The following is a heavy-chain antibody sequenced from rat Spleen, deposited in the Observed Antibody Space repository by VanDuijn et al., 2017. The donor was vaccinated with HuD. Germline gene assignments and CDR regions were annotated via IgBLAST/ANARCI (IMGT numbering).Heavy chain of an antibody. CDR2: ITYSGKT. V-gene: IGHV3-1*01. CDR3: ARKAIRGFDY. CDR1: GYSITSNY. J-gene: IGHJ2*01. D-gene: IGHD4-3*01. Sequence: EVQLQESGPGLVKPSQSLSLTCSVTGYSITSNYWSWIRKFPGNKMEWMGYITYSGKTNYNPSLKSRISITRDTSKNQFFLQLNSVTTEDTATYYCARKAIRGFDYWGQGVMVTVSS.